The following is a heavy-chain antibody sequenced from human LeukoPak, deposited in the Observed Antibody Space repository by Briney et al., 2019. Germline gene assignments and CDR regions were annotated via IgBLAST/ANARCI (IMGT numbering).Heavy chain of an antibody. V-gene: IGHV3-7*01. J-gene: IGHJ4*02. CDR2: IKGDGSET. CDR3: SKSLDY. Sequence: GGSLRLSXVASGFTFSTSWMDWVRQAPGKGLEWVANIKGDGSETYYVDSAKGRFTISRDNAKNSLYLQMDSLRVEDTAIYYCSKSLDYWGQGILVTVSS. CDR1: GFTFSTSW.